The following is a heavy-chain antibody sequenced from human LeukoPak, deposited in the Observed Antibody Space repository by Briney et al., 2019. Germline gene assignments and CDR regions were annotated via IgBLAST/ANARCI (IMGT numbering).Heavy chain of an antibody. D-gene: IGHD6-19*01. CDR1: GFTFSSYA. V-gene: IGHV3-23*01. Sequence: GGSLRLSRAASGFTFSSYAMSWVRQAPGKGLEWVSAISGSGGSTYYADSVKGRFTISRDNSKNTLYLQMNSLRAEDTAVYYCAKDFSSSGWYDYWGQGTLVTVSS. J-gene: IGHJ4*02. CDR2: ISGSGGST. CDR3: AKDFSSSGWYDY.